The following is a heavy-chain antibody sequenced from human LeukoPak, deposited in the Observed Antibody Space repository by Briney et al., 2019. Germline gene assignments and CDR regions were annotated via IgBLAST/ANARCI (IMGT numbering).Heavy chain of an antibody. J-gene: IGHJ4*02. V-gene: IGHV4-59*01. CDR3: AASGYYFDY. CDR2: IYYSGST. D-gene: IGHD3-22*01. Sequence: SETLSLTCTVSGGSTSSYYWSWIRQPPGKGLEWIGYIYYSGSTNYNPSLKSRVTISVDTSKNQFSLKLSSVTAADTAVYYCAASGYYFDYWGQGTLVTVSS. CDR1: GGSTSSYY.